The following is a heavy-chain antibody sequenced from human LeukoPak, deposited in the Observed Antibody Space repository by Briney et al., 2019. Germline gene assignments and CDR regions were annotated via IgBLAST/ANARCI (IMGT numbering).Heavy chain of an antibody. CDR3: ARGGGQQLNYYYYVMHV. CDR2: ISAYNDHT. J-gene: IGHJ6*02. CDR1: VYRFTSYG. D-gene: IGHD6-13*01. Sequence: AAVTVSCKASVYRFTSYGISWVRQAPGQGREWVGVISAYNDHTIYPQNLQRRVPLTTDTPTSTAYLELRSLKSDHTAVYYCARGGGQQLNYYYYVMHVWRQRTTVTVSS. V-gene: IGHV1-18*01.